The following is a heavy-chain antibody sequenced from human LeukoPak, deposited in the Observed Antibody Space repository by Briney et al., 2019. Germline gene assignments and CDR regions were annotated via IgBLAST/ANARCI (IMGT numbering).Heavy chain of an antibody. CDR1: GYTFTSYD. D-gene: IGHD3-3*01. CDR3: ARDRAYYDFWTPGFDP. V-gene: IGHV1-2*02. CDR2: MNPNSGDT. Sequence: ASVKVSCKASGYTFTSYDMNWVRQATGQGLEWMGWMNPNSGDTNYAQKFQGRVTMTRDTSISTAYMELSRLRSDDTAVYYCARDRAYYDFWTPGFDPWGQGTLVTVSS. J-gene: IGHJ5*02.